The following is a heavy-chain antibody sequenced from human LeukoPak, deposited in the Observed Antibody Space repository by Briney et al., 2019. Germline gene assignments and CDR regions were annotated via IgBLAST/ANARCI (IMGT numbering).Heavy chain of an antibody. J-gene: IGHJ6*03. Sequence: PSETLSLTCTVSGGSISSYYWSWIRQPPGKGLEWIGYIYHSGSTNYNPSLKSRVTISVDTSKNQFSLKLSSVTAADTAVYYCARQGAVAGYYYYYYYMDVWGKGTTVTISS. V-gene: IGHV4-59*08. CDR2: IYHSGST. D-gene: IGHD6-19*01. CDR1: GGSISSYY. CDR3: ARQGAVAGYYYYYYYMDV.